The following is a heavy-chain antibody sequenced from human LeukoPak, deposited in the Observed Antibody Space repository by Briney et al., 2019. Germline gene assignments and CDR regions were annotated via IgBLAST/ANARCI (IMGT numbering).Heavy chain of an antibody. CDR2: ISAYNGNT. Sequence: ASVKVSCKASGYTFTGYYMHWVRQAPGQGLEWMGWISAYNGNTNYAQKLQGRVTMTTDTSTSTAYMELRSLRSDDTAVYYCARDGPYYDFWSGYGHFDYWGQGTLVTVSS. CDR1: GYTFTGYY. J-gene: IGHJ4*02. D-gene: IGHD3-3*01. CDR3: ARDGPYYDFWSGYGHFDY. V-gene: IGHV1-18*04.